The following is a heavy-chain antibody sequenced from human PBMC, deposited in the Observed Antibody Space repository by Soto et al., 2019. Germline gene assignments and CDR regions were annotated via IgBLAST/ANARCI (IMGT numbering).Heavy chain of an antibody. CDR3: ATLGGNICLYYYYGLDV. Sequence: QVQVVQSGAEVKKPGASVKVSCKVSGYTLTELSIHWVRQAPGKGLEWMGGFDPEDAETIYAQKFQGRVTMTEDTSKETGSMELRSLGSEDTAVDYCATLGGNICLYYYYGLDVWGQGTTVTVSS. CDR2: FDPEDAET. V-gene: IGHV1-24*01. D-gene: IGHD3-3*02. CDR1: GYTLTELS. J-gene: IGHJ6*02.